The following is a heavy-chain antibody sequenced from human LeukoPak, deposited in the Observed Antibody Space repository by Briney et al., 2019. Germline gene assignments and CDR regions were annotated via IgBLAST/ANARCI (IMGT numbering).Heavy chain of an antibody. V-gene: IGHV4-59*04. J-gene: IGHJ4*02. D-gene: IGHD1-14*01. CDR2: LYYIGNT. CDR1: GGSISSYH. Sequence: SETLSLTCTVSGGSISSYHWGWIRQPPGRGLEWIGALYYIGNTYFNPSLKSRVTISVDTSKNQFSLKLSSVTAADTAVYYCARRKPGKRGHFDYWGQGTLVTVSS. CDR3: ARRKPGKRGHFDY.